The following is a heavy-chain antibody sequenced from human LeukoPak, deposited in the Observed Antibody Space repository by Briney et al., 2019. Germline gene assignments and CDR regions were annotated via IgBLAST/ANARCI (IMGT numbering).Heavy chain of an antibody. D-gene: IGHD6-6*01. Sequence: PGGSLRLSCAASGFTFSSYSMNWVRQAPGKGLEWVSYISSSSSTIYYADSVKGRFTISRDNAKNSLYLQTNSLRAEDTAVYYCAKDSAKIRTIAARPSSLLPTFDYWGQGTLVTVSS. CDR2: ISSSSSTI. J-gene: IGHJ4*02. CDR3: AKDSAKIRTIAARPSSLLPTFDY. CDR1: GFTFSSYS. V-gene: IGHV3-48*01.